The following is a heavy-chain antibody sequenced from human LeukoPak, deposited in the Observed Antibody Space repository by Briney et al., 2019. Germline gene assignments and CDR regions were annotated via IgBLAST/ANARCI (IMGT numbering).Heavy chain of an antibody. CDR1: GGSISSSSYY. D-gene: IGHD6-19*01. CDR2: IYYSGST. Sequence: RPSETLSLTCTVSGGSISSSSYYWGWIRQPPGKGLEWIGSIYYSGSTYYNPSLKSRVTISVDTSKNQFSLKLSSVTAADTAVYYCARAVAGTGRDNWFDPWGQGTLVTVSS. J-gene: IGHJ5*02. CDR3: ARAVAGTGRDNWFDP. V-gene: IGHV4-39*07.